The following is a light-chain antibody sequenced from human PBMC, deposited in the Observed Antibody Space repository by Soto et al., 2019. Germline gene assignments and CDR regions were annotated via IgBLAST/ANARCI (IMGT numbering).Light chain of an antibody. V-gene: IGLV2-18*02. J-gene: IGLJ3*02. CDR1: SSDVGSYNR. Sequence: QSALTQPPSVSGSPGQSATISCTGTSSDVGSYNRVSWYQQPPGTAPKLMIYEVSNRPSGVPDRFSGSKSGNTASLTISGLQAEDEADYYCSSYTSSSTLVFGGGTKVTVL. CDR3: SSYTSSSTLV. CDR2: EVS.